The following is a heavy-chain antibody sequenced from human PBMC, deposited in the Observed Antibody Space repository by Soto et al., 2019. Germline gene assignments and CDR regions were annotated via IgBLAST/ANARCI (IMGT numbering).Heavy chain of an antibody. CDR2: INHSGST. D-gene: IGHD4-4*01. Sequence: SETLSLTCAVFGGSYSGYHWSWIRQPPGKGLEWIGEINHSGSTNCNPSLKSRVTISEDTSKNQFSLKLSSVTAADTAVYYCARSGLQGGAFDPWGQGTLVTVSS. CDR3: ARSGLQGGAFDP. J-gene: IGHJ5*02. CDR1: GGSYSGYH. V-gene: IGHV4-34*01.